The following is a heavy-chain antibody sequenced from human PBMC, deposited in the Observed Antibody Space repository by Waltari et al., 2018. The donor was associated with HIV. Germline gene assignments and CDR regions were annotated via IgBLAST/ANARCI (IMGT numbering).Heavy chain of an antibody. CDR2: IFPGDSKT. V-gene: IGHV5-51*01. D-gene: IGHD4-4*01. CDR3: ATGPDHYCDF. Sequence: EVQLEQSGAEMKKPGGSLRISCKASGYNFGRYWISWVRQIPGKGLEWMGIIFPGDSKTRYSPSFRGQVTISADKSINTTFLQWTTLKASDSAIYYCATGPDHYCDFWGQGTQVTVSS. CDR1: GYNFGRYW. J-gene: IGHJ4*02.